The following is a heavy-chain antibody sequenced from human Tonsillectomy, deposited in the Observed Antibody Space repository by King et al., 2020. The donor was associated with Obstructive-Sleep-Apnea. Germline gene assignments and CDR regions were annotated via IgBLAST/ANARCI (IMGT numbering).Heavy chain of an antibody. Sequence: QLQESGPGLVKPSETLSLTCTVSGGSISSSSYYWGWIRQPPGKGLEWIGSIYYSGSTYYNPSLKSRVTISVDTSKNQFSLKLSSVTAADTAVYYCAQEPPMVRGVILGAFDIWGQGTMVTVSS. D-gene: IGHD3-10*01. CDR3: AQEPPMVRGVILGAFDI. V-gene: IGHV4-39*07. CDR1: GGSISSSSYY. J-gene: IGHJ3*02. CDR2: IYYSGST.